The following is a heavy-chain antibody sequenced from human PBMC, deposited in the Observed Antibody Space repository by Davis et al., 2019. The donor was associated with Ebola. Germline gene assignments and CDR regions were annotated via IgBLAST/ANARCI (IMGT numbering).Heavy chain of an antibody. D-gene: IGHD2-8*01. CDR3: ATGYCTNGVCFYGMDV. J-gene: IGHJ6*02. Sequence: ASVKVSCKVSGYTFTDLSMHWVRQAPGKGLERMGGFDPEDGETIYAQKFQGRVTMTEDTSIDTAYMGLSSLRSEDTAVYYCATGYCTNGVCFYGMDVWGQGTTVTVSS. CDR2: FDPEDGET. CDR1: GYTFTDLS. V-gene: IGHV1-24*01.